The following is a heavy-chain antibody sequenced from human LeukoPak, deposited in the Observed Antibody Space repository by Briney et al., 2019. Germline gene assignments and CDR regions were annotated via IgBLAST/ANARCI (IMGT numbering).Heavy chain of an antibody. CDR1: GGSISSYY. D-gene: IGHD1-26*01. V-gene: IGHV4-59*08. CDR3: ARQRGGSYYGDTYYFDY. J-gene: IGHJ4*02. Sequence: PSETLSLTCTVSGGSISSYYWSWIRQPPGKGLEWIGYIYNSGNTNYNPSLTSRVTISVDTPKNQFSLKLSSVTAADTAVYYCARQRGGSYYGDTYYFDYWGQGTLVTVSS. CDR2: IYNSGNT.